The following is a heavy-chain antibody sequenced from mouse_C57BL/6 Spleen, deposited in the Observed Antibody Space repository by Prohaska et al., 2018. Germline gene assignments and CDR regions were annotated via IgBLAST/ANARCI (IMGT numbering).Heavy chain of an antibody. CDR2: IRSKSSNYAT. V-gene: IGHV10-3*01. CDR3: VRAFAY. J-gene: IGHJ3*01. Sequence: VARIRSKSSNYATYYTDSVKDTFTIARNDSQSMLYLQMNILKSEDTAMYYCVRAFAYWGRGTLVTVSA.